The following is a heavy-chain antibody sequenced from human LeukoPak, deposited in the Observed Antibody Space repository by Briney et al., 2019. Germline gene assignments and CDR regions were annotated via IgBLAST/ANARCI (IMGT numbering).Heavy chain of an antibody. CDR3: AREPGSTYSFPAENAFDI. CDR2: ISAHNGNT. D-gene: IGHD2-21*01. CDR1: GYTFTSYG. J-gene: IGHJ3*02. V-gene: IGHV1-18*01. Sequence: ASVKVSCKASGYTFTSYGISWVRQAPGQGLEWMGWISAHNGNTNYAQKLQGRVTMTTDTSTSTAYMELRSLRSDDTAVYYCAREPGSTYSFPAENAFDIWGQGTMVTVSS.